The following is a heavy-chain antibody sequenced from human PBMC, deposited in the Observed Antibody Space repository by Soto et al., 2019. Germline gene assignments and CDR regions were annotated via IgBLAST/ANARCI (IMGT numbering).Heavy chain of an antibody. CDR1: GFTFGTTD. V-gene: IGHV3-23*01. J-gene: IGHJ5*02. Sequence: GGSLRLSCAASGFTFGTTDMSWVRQAPGEGLEWVSTIDGSGGITYYADSVKGRFTISRDNSRNTVYLQMNSLRGDDTAMYYCVKNSGWFNTWGQGALVTVSS. D-gene: IGHD3-10*01. CDR2: IDGSGGIT. CDR3: VKNSGWFNT.